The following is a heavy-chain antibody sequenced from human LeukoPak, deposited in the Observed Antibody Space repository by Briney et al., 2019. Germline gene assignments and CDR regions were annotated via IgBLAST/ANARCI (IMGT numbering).Heavy chain of an antibody. V-gene: IGHV2-5*01. J-gene: IGHJ4*02. D-gene: IGHD3-10*01. CDR2: IYWNDDK. CDR1: GFSLSTSGVG. CDR3: ATHYSLSLFDY. Sequence: SGPTLVNPTQPLTLTCTFSGFSLSTSGVGVGWIRQPPAKSLEWLALIYWNDDKRYSPSLKSRLTITKDTTENQVVLTMTNMDPVETASYCCATHYSLSLFDYWGQGTLVTVSS.